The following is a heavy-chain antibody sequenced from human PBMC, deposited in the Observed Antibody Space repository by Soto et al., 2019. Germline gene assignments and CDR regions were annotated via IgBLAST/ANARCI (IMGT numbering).Heavy chain of an antibody. D-gene: IGHD3-22*01. CDR2: IYYSGST. CDR1: GGSISSGDYY. J-gene: IGHJ4*02. V-gene: IGHV4-30-4*01. Sequence: PSETLSLTCTVSGGSISSGDYYWSWIRQSPGKGLEWIGYIYYSGSTYYNPSLKSRVTISVDTSKNQFSLKLSSVTAADTAVYYCAAEWSRHHCYYDSSGYPRVDYWGQGTLVTVSS. CDR3: AAEWSRHHCYYDSSGYPRVDY.